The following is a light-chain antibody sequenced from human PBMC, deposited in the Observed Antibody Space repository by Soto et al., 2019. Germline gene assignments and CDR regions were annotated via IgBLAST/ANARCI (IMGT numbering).Light chain of an antibody. CDR3: RHYSNWAYS. CDR2: GAS. V-gene: IGKV3-15*01. J-gene: IGKJ2*03. Sequence: VMTQSPATLSVSPGERATLSCRASQTVSSHLAWYQQKPGQAPRLLIYGASTRATDVPARFSGSGSGTGCALSIRRLECGDFAVYYWRHYSNWAYSFGQGTKLGIE. CDR1: QTVSSH.